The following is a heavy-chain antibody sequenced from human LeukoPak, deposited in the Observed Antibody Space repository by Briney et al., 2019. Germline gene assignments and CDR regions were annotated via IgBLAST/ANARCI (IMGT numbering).Heavy chain of an antibody. D-gene: IGHD1-26*01. CDR2: IIPIFGTA. Sequence: SVKVSCKASGYTFTSYAISWVRQAPGQGLEWMGGIIPIFGTANYAQMFQGRVTITADESTSTAYMELSSLRSEDTAVYYCARDSSSHHHNSGAFDIWGQGTMVTVSS. V-gene: IGHV1-69*13. J-gene: IGHJ3*02. CDR1: GYTFTSYA. CDR3: ARDSSSHHHNSGAFDI.